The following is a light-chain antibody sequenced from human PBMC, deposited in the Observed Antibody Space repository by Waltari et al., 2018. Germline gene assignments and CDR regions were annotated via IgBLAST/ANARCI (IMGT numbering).Light chain of an antibody. V-gene: IGKV3D-11*01. CDR1: QDISSF. J-gene: IGKJ4*01. Sequence: IVLTQSPATLSLSLGESATLSCRASQDISSFLAWYQHKPGQAPRLLIYDASVRATGVPARFSGSGPGGDFTLTISSLEPEDSAVYYCQQRSSSITFGGGTKVEIK. CDR2: DAS. CDR3: QQRSSSIT.